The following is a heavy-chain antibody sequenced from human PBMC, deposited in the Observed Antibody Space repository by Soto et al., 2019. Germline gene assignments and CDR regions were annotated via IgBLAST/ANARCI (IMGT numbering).Heavy chain of an antibody. CDR1: GFPFSTYW. V-gene: IGHV3-74*01. CDR3: ARHMTGTTGIFDY. D-gene: IGHD1-20*01. J-gene: IGHJ4*02. CDR2: ISSDGSSI. Sequence: EVQLVQSGGGLVQPGGSLRLSCAASGFPFSTYWMHWVRQAPGKGLVWVSRISSDGSSINYADFVKGRFTISRDNAKNTLYLQMNSLRAEDTAVYYCARHMTGTTGIFDYWGPGTPVTVSS.